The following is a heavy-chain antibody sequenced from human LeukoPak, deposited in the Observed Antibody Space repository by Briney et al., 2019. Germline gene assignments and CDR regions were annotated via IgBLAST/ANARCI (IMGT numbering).Heavy chain of an antibody. CDR1: GFTFSSYA. D-gene: IGHD6-13*01. CDR3: AREGIAAAVATPLDGMDV. Sequence: GGSLRLSCAASGFTFSSYAMSWVRQAPGKGLEWVSAISGSGGSTYYADSVKGRFTISRDNAKNSLYLQMNSLRAEDTAVYYCAREGIAAAVATPLDGMDVWGQGTTVTVSS. V-gene: IGHV3-23*01. CDR2: ISGSGGST. J-gene: IGHJ6*02.